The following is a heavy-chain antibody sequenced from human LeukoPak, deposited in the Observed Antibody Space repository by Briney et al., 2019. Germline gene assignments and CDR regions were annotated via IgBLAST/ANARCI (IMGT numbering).Heavy chain of an antibody. D-gene: IGHD3-9*01. V-gene: IGHV4-4*07. CDR2: MYTRGTT. CDR1: GGSISSYY. Sequence: TPSETLSLTCTVSGGSISSYYWSWIRQSAGKGLERIGRMYTRGTTSYNPSLQSRVTMSVDTSKNQFSLKLSSVTAADTAVYYCARVPGYYDILTGYSPHWYFDLWGRGTLVTVSS. J-gene: IGHJ2*01. CDR3: ARVPGYYDILTGYSPHWYFDL.